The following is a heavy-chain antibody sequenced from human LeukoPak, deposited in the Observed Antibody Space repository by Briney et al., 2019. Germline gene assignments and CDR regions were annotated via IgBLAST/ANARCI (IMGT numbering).Heavy chain of an antibody. CDR2: ISSSSSYI. CDR3: ARSGCSGGSCQPRDIDY. Sequence: PGGSLRLSCAASGFTFSSYSMNWVRQAPGKGLKWVSSISSSSSYIYYADSVKGRFTISRDNAKNSLYLQMNSLRAEDTAVYYCARSGCSGGSCQPRDIDYWGQGTLVTVSS. CDR1: GFTFSSYS. V-gene: IGHV3-21*01. D-gene: IGHD2-15*01. J-gene: IGHJ4*02.